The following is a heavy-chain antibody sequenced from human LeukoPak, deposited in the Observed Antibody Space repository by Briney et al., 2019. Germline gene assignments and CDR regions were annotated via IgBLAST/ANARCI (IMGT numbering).Heavy chain of an antibody. Sequence: GASVKVSCKASGGTFSSYAISWVRQASGQGLEWMGGIIPIFGTANYAQKFQGRVTITADKSTSTAYMELSSLRSEDTAVYYCARDHRDGYNYHFDYWGQGTLVTVSS. CDR1: GGTFSSYA. CDR3: ARDHRDGYNYHFDY. CDR2: IIPIFGTA. D-gene: IGHD5-24*01. V-gene: IGHV1-69*06. J-gene: IGHJ4*02.